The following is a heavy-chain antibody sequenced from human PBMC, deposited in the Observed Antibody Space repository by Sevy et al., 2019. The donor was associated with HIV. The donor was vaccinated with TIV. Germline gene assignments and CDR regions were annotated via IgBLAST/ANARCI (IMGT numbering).Heavy chain of an antibody. V-gene: IGHV3-23*01. Sequence: GGSLRLSCAASGFILGTYTMGWVRQAPGKGLEWVAGISANVDITYYAAAVKGRFTISRDNSRTTLSLQMNSLRDEDTAIYYCAKDRRRVVAASYKFDSWGQGVLVTVS. J-gene: IGHJ5*01. CDR3: AKDRRRVVAASYKFDS. CDR1: GFILGTYT. CDR2: ISANVDIT. D-gene: IGHD2-15*01.